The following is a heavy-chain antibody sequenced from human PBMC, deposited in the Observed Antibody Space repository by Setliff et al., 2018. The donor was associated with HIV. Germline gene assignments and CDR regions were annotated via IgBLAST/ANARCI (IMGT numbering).Heavy chain of an antibody. D-gene: IGHD3-10*01. J-gene: IGHJ3*02. Sequence: GGSLRLSCAASGFTFESYPMTWVRQIPGKGLEWLSYISSGGSVIYYADSVKGRFTISRDSGKNSVSLQMNSLRAEDTAVYYCARVGNYMAYAFDIWGQGTLVTVSS. CDR2: ISSGGSVI. V-gene: IGHV3-48*04. CDR1: GFTFESYP. CDR3: ARVGNYMAYAFDI.